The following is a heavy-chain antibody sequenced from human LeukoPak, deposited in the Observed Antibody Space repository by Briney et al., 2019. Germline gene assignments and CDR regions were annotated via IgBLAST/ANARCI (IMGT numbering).Heavy chain of an antibody. J-gene: IGHJ4*02. CDR2: ISGSGGST. CDR1: GFTFSSYA. D-gene: IGHD1-20*01. V-gene: IGHV3-23*01. CDR3: AKDLDVTGTLADY. Sequence: GGSLRLSCAASGFTFSSYAMGWVRQAPGKGLEWVSAISGSGGSTYYADSVKGRFTISRDNSKNTLYLQMNSLRAEDTAVYYCAKDLDVTGTLADYWGQGTLVTVSS.